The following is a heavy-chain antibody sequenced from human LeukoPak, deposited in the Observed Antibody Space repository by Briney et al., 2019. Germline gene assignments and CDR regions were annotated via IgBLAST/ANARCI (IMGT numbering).Heavy chain of an antibody. Sequence: SETLSLTCTVSAGSISSYYWSWIRQPPGKGREWIGYIYYSGSTDYNPSLKSRVTISVDTSKNQISLKLSSVTAAAPAVYYCARPGVGSGRYGAFDIWGQGTMVTVSS. CDR1: AGSISSYY. D-gene: IGHD5-18*01. J-gene: IGHJ3*02. CDR3: ARPGVGSGRYGAFDI. CDR2: IYYSGST. V-gene: IGHV4-59*08.